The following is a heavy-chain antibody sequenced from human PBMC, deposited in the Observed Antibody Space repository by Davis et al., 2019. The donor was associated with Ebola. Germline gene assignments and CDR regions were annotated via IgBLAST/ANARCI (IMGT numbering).Heavy chain of an antibody. CDR2: INTDGSAA. CDR1: GFTFSNYW. J-gene: IGHJ4*02. Sequence: HTGGSLRLSCAVSGFTFSNYWMHWVRQVPGTGPVWVSRINTDGSAATYADSVKGRFTISRDNAKNTLFLQMNGLRAEDTAVYYCARDGDNYSDLDYWGQGTLVTVST. D-gene: IGHD5-24*01. CDR3: ARDGDNYSDLDY. V-gene: IGHV3-74*01.